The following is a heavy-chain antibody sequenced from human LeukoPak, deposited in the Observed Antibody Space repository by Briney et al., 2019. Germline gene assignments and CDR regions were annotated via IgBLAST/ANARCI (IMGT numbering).Heavy chain of an antibody. J-gene: IGHJ4*02. CDR3: ARGRMTTVTTAYYFDY. CDR2: INHSGST. V-gene: IGHV4-34*01. D-gene: IGHD4-17*01. CDR1: GGSFSGYY. Sequence: SETLSLTCAVYGGSFSGYYWSWIRQPPGKGLEWIGEINHSGSTNYNPSLKSRVTISVDTSKNRFSLKLSSVTAADTAVYYCARGRMTTVTTAYYFDYWGQGTLVTVSS.